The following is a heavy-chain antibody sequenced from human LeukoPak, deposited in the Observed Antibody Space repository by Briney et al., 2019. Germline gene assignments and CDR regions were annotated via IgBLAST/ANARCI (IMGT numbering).Heavy chain of an antibody. CDR3: AKDGSPYYQLRYFDY. V-gene: IGHV3-9*03. Sequence: PGRSLRLSCAASGFTFDDYAMHWVRQAPGKGLEWVSGISWNSGSIGYADSVKGRFTIFRDNAKNSLYLQMNSLRAEDMALYYCAKDGSPYYQLRYFDYWGQGTLVTVSS. CDR1: GFTFDDYA. D-gene: IGHD3-10*01. J-gene: IGHJ4*02. CDR2: ISWNSGSI.